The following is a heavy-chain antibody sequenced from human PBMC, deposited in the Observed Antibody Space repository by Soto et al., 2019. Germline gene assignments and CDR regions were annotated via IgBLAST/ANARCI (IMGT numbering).Heavy chain of an antibody. J-gene: IGHJ4*02. V-gene: IGHV3-30-3*01. CDR1: GFDFRKYA. D-gene: IGHD5-18*01. CDR3: ARAVDAAMDPLDY. CDR2: TSDDGDIQ. Sequence: PGGSLRLSCAASGFDFRKYAMHWVRQSPGKGPEWVAITSDDGDIQYYADSVKGRFTISRDNSKNTLYLQMTTLRSEDAAVYFCARAVDAAMDPLDYWGQGTLVTSPQ.